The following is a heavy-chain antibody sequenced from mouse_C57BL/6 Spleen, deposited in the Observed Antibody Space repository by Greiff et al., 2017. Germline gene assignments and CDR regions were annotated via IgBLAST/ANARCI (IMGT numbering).Heavy chain of an antibody. CDR3: ASRWETSYYGSFYLYFDV. CDR1: GYTFTSYW. D-gene: IGHD1-1*01. Sequence: QVQLQQPGAELVKPGASVKLSCKASGYTFTSYWMPWVKQRPGQGLEWIGEIDPSDSYTNYNQKFKGKATLTVDTSSSTAYMQLSSLPSEDSAVYYCASRWETSYYGSFYLYFDVWGTGTTVTVSS. J-gene: IGHJ1*03. CDR2: IDPSDSYT. V-gene: IGHV1-50*01.